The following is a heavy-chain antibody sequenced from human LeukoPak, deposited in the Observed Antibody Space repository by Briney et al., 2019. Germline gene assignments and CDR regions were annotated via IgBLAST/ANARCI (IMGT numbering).Heavy chain of an antibody. J-gene: IGHJ4*02. V-gene: IGHV3-9*01. D-gene: IGHD3-10*01. CDR2: ISWNSGSI. CDR3: AKDKHYGSGSYPDY. Sequence: GGSLRLSCAASGFTFDDYAMHWVRQAPGKGLEWVSGISWNSGSIGYADSVKGRFTISRDNAKNSLYLQMNSLRAEDTALYYCAKDKHYGSGSYPDYWGQGTLVTVSS. CDR1: GFTFDDYA.